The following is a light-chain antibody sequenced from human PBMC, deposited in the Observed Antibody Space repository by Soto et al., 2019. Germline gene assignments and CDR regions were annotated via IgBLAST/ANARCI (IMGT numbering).Light chain of an antibody. J-gene: IGKJ1*01. CDR3: QQRSNWPPWT. Sequence: EIVLTQSPATLSLSPGERATLSCRASQSVSSYLAWYQQTPGQAPRLLIYDASNRATGIPARFSGSGSGTDFTLTISSLEPEDFAVNYCQQRSNWPPWTFGQGTKVEIK. V-gene: IGKV3-11*01. CDR2: DAS. CDR1: QSVSSY.